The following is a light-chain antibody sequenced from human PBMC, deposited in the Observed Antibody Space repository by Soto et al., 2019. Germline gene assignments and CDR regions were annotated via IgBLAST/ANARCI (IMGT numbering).Light chain of an antibody. CDR3: RSYTSSSTWV. Sequence: QSALTQPASVSGSPGQSITISCTGTSSDVGAYNYVSWYQQHPGKAPKLMIYEVRNRPSGVSDRSSGSRSGNTASLTISGLQAEEGCDYYCRSYTSSSTWVFGGGTKLTVL. CDR2: EVR. CDR1: SSDVGAYNY. V-gene: IGLV2-14*01. J-gene: IGLJ3*02.